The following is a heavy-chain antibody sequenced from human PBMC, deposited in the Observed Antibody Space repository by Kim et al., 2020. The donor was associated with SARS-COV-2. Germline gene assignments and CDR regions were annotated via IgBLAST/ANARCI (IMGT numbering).Heavy chain of an antibody. CDR3: ARAPPDYSGSYCDY. V-gene: IGHV4-59*01. D-gene: IGHD1-26*01. Sequence: PSLQSRVTISVGTSKNQFSLKLSSVTAADTAVYYCARAPPDYSGSYCDYWGQGALVTVSS. J-gene: IGHJ4*02.